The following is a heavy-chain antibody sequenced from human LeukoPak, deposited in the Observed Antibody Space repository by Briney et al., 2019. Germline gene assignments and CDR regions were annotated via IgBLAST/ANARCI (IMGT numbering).Heavy chain of an antibody. V-gene: IGHV3-23*01. J-gene: IGHJ4*02. Sequence: AGGSLRLSCAASGFSFTNYAMSWVRQAPGKGLEWVSGIGGSGGNTYYADSVKGRFTISGDSSKNVLYLQMNSLRAEDTAVYYCARDLNMGATVIDYWGQGTLVTVSS. CDR2: IGGSGGNT. CDR3: ARDLNMGATVIDY. D-gene: IGHD1-26*01. CDR1: GFSFTNYA.